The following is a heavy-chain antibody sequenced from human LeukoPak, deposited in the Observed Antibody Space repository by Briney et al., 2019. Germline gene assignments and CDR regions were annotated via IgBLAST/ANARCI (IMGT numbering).Heavy chain of an antibody. CDR3: AGDQYCSGGSCTDY. V-gene: IGHV3-53*01. J-gene: IGHJ4*02. Sequence: HPGGSLRLSCAASGFTVSSNYMSWVRQAPGKGLEWVSVIYSGGSTYYADSVKGRFTISRDNSKNTLYLQMNSLRAEDTAVYYCAGDQYCSGGSCTDYWGQGTLVTVSS. CDR2: IYSGGST. CDR1: GFTVSSNY. D-gene: IGHD2-15*01.